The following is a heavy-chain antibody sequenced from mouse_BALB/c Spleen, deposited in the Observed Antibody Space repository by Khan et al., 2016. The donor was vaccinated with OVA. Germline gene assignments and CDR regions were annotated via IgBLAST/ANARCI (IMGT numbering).Heavy chain of an antibody. Sequence: EVKLVESGGDLVKPGGSLKLSCAASGFTFSTYAMSWVRQTPEKRLEWVATINSDGDYTYYPDNVTGRFTISRDNAKNTLYLQMSSLRSEDTAMYYCARSAYGNFAYWGQGTLVTVSA. CDR3: ARSAYGNFAY. V-gene: IGHV5-9-3*01. J-gene: IGHJ3*01. D-gene: IGHD2-1*01. CDR1: GFTFSTYA. CDR2: INSDGDYT.